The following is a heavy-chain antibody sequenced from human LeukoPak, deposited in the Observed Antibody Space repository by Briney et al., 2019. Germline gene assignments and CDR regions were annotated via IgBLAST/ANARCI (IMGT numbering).Heavy chain of an antibody. CDR1: GFTFSSYA. Sequence: GGSLRLSCAASGFTFSSYAMHWVRQAPGKGLEYVSVISNNGGSTYYADSVKGRFTISRDNSKNTLYLQMNSLRAEDTAVYYCAKDYALYCSSTSCYFFDYWGQGTLVTVSS. J-gene: IGHJ4*02. CDR3: AKDYALYCSSTSCYFFDY. D-gene: IGHD2-2*01. V-gene: IGHV3-64*04. CDR2: ISNNGGST.